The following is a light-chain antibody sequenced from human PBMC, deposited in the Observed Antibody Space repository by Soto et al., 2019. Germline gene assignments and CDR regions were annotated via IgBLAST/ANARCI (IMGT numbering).Light chain of an antibody. CDR1: QSVSSSY. J-gene: IGKJ1*01. CDR2: GAS. CDR3: QQYGSSLRT. Sequence: DIVLTQSPGTLSLSPGERATLSCRASQSVSSSYLAWYQQKPGQAPRLVIYGASSRATGIPDRFSGSGSGTDFTLTISRLEPEGLAVYYCQQYGSSLRTFGQGTKVEIK. V-gene: IGKV3-20*01.